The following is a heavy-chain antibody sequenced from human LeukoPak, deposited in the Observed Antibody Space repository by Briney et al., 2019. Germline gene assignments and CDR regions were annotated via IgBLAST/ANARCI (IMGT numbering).Heavy chain of an antibody. J-gene: IGHJ4*02. CDR1: GFTFSSYA. D-gene: IGHD3-22*01. CDR2: ISGSVGST. V-gene: IGHV3-23*01. CDR3: AKDRPYYYDSSGPPTYFDY. Sequence: GGSLRLSCAAAGFTFSSYAMSWVRQAPGKGLEWVSAISGSVGSTYYADSVKGRFTIARDNYKNQLYLQMHRLRDEDTAVYYCAKDRPYYYDSSGPPTYFDYWGQGTLVTVPS.